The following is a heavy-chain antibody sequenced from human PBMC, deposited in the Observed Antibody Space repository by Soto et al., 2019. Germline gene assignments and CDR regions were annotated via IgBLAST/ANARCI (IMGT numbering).Heavy chain of an antibody. D-gene: IGHD6-13*01. CDR1: GFTSSDYW. V-gene: IGHV3-7*01. Sequence: EVQLVESGGGLVQPGGSLRLSCAASGFTSSDYWMSWVRQAPGKGLEWVANIKQDGSQKFYVDSVKGRFTISRDNAKNSLYLQMNSLRVEDTAVYYCVRRSWYDYWGQGTLVTVSS. CDR2: IKQDGSQK. J-gene: IGHJ4*02. CDR3: VRRSWYDY.